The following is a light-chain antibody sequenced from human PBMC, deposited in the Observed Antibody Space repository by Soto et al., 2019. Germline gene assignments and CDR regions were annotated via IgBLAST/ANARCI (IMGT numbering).Light chain of an antibody. V-gene: IGKV1-8*01. J-gene: IGKJ1*01. Sequence: ALRMTQSPSSLSASTGDIVTITCRASQGISSYLAWYQQKPGKAPKLLIYAAYNLQSGVPSRFSGSGSGTDFTLTISCLQSEDFATYYCQQYNSYRTFGQGTKVDIK. CDR3: QQYNSYRT. CDR2: AAY. CDR1: QGISSY.